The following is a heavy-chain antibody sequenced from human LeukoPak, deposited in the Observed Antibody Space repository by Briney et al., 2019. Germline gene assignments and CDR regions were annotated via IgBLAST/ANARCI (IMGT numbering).Heavy chain of an antibody. CDR2: VNPNTGNT. J-gene: IGHJ5*01. V-gene: IGHV1-8*02. D-gene: IGHD5-18*01. Sequence: ASVKVSCKASGYTFTSYAMHWVRQASGQGLEWVGWVNPNTGNTGYAQKFQGRVSLTRVTSMSTAYLELRSLKSEDTAVYYCARSRYGDFDSWGQGTQVIVSS. CDR3: ARSRYGDFDS. CDR1: GYTFTSYA.